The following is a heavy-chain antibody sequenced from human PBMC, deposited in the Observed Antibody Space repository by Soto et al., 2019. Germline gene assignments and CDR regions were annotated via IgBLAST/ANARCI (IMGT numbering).Heavy chain of an antibody. CDR1: GGSISSGGYY. J-gene: IGHJ6*02. CDR3: ARGSRGVLDYYYYYGMDV. Sequence: SETLSLTCTVSGGSISSGGYYWSWIRQHPGKGLEWIGYIYYSGSTYYNPSLRSRVTISVDTSKNQFSLKLSSVTAADTAVYYCARGSRGVLDYYYYYGMDVWGQGTTVTVSS. V-gene: IGHV4-31*03. D-gene: IGHD2-15*01. CDR2: IYYSGST.